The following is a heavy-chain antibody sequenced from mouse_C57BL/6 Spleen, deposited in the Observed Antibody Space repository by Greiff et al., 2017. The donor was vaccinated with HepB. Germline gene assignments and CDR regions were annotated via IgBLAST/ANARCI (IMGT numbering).Heavy chain of an antibody. CDR1: GYTFTDYY. J-gene: IGHJ4*01. Sequence: VKLVESGAELVRPGASVKLSCKASGYTFTDYYINWVKQRPGQGLEWIARIYPGSGNTYYNEKFKGKATLTAEKSSSTAYMQLSSLTSEDSAVYFCARIYYDYSDAMDYWGQGTSVTVSS. D-gene: IGHD2-4*01. V-gene: IGHV1-76*01. CDR3: ARIYYDYSDAMDY. CDR2: IYPGSGNT.